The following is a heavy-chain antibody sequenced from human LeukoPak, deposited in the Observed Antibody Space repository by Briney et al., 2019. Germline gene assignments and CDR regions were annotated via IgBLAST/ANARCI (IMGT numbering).Heavy chain of an antibody. CDR1: GFDLTTYA. J-gene: IGHJ5*02. CDR2: IRIGGGGT. Sequence: GGSLRLSCAASGFDLTTYAMTWVRQAPAKGLEWVSSIRIGGGGTHYADSVKGWFTISRDNSENTLHLQMNNLRVEDTARYFCARCMVLSQGWCNWFDPWGQGTLVTVSS. D-gene: IGHD6-13*01. V-gene: IGHV3-23*01. CDR3: ARCMVLSQGWCNWFDP.